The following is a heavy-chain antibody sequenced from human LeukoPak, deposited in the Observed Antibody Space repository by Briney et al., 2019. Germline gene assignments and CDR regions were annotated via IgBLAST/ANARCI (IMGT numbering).Heavy chain of an antibody. CDR1: GFTFDDYD. CDR2: ISWNGRNT. V-gene: IGHV3-20*04. D-gene: IGHD4-17*01. CDR3: ARGHTAVTRHFDF. Sequence: GGSLRLSCAASGFTFDDYDLNWVRQAPGKGLEWVSGISWNGRNTAYAESLKGRFTISRDNAKNSLYLQMNSLRAEDTAVYYCARGHTAVTRHFDFWGQGTLVTVSS. J-gene: IGHJ4*02.